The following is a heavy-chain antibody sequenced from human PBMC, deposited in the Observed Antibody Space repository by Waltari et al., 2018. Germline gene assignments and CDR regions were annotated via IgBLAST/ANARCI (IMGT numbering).Heavy chain of an antibody. CDR1: GYTFTSYY. CDR3: ARDVVDYDFRREGGGMDV. Sequence: QVQLVQSGAEVKKPGASVKISCKASGYTFTSYYMHCVRHAPGQGLEWLGLINPSGVSKSYAQKLKGRVTMTRDKHTSTVYMELSSLGSEDTVVYDGARDVVDYDFRREGGGMDVWGQGTTATVSS. CDR2: INPSGVSK. V-gene: IGHV1-46*01. D-gene: IGHD3-3*01. J-gene: IGHJ6*02.